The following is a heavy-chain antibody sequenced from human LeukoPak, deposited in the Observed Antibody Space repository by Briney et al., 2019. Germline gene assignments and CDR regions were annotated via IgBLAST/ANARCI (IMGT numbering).Heavy chain of an antibody. CDR1: GGSFSGYY. J-gene: IGHJ5*02. V-gene: IGHV4-34*01. CDR2: INHSGST. Sequence: SETLSLTCAVYGGSFSGYYWSWIRQPPGKGLEWIGEINHSGSTNYNPSLKSRVTISVDTSKNQFSLKLSSVTAADTAVYYCARGFKRYYYDSSGANWFDPWGQGTLVTVSS. CDR3: ARGFKRYYYDSSGANWFDP. D-gene: IGHD3-22*01.